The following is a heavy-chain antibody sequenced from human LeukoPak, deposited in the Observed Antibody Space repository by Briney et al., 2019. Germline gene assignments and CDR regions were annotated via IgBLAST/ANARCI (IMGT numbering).Heavy chain of an antibody. CDR1: GFTFGSYW. J-gene: IGHJ4*02. CDR3: ARVGGRLYYFDY. V-gene: IGHV3-74*01. D-gene: IGHD2-15*01. Sequence: PGGSLRLSCAASGFTFGSYWMHWVRQAPGKGLVWVSRINSDGSSTNYADSVKGRFTISRDNAKNTLYLQMNSLRAEDTAVYYCARVGGRLYYFDYWGQGTLVTVSS. CDR2: INSDGSST.